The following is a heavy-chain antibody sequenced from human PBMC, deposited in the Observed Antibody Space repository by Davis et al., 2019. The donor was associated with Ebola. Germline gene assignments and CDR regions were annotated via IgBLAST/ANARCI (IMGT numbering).Heavy chain of an antibody. J-gene: IGHJ4*02. V-gene: IGHV4-59*01. D-gene: IGHD4-17*01. Sequence: SETLSLTCAVYGGSFSGYYWSWIRQPPGKGLEWIGYIYYSGSTNYNPSLKSRVTISVDTSKNQFSLKLSSVTAADTAVYYCARAYGDYVSWGFDYWGQGTLVTVSS. CDR3: ARAYGDYVSWGFDY. CDR1: GGSFSGYY. CDR2: IYYSGST.